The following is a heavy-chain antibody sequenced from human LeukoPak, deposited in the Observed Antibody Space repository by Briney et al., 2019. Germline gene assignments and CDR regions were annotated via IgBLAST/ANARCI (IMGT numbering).Heavy chain of an antibody. CDR2: IYYSGST. J-gene: IGHJ4*02. Sequence: PSETLSLTCTVSGGSISSDYWSWIRQPPGKGLEWIGYIYYSGSTNYNPSLKSRVTISVDTSKNQFSLKLSSVTAADTAVYYCARVKYYYDSSGYSQNFDYWGQGTLVTVSS. V-gene: IGHV4-59*01. D-gene: IGHD3-22*01. CDR3: ARVKYYYDSSGYSQNFDY. CDR1: GGSISSDY.